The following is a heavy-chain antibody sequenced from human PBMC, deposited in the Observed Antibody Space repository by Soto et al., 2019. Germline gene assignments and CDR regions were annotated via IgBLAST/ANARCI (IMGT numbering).Heavy chain of an antibody. CDR3: ARWGSYYDILTGYYFSTYGMDV. CDR2: IYYSGST. CDR1: GGSISSGGYY. V-gene: IGHV4-31*03. D-gene: IGHD3-9*01. Sequence: PSETLSLTCTVSGGSISSGGYYWSWIRQHPGKGLEWIGYIYYSGSTYYNPSLKSRVTISVDTSKNQFSLKLSSVTATDTAVYYCARWGSYYDILTGYYFSTYGMDVWGQGTTVTVS. J-gene: IGHJ6*02.